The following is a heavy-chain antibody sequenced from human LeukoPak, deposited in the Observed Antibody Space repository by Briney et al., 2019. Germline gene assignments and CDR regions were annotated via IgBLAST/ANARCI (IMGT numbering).Heavy chain of an antibody. V-gene: IGHV3-53*01. CDR3: ARTYCSGGSCYGDAFDI. CDR2: IYSGGST. D-gene: IGHD2-15*01. CDR1: GFTVSSNY. J-gene: IGHJ3*02. Sequence: GGSLRLSCAASGFTVSSNYMSWVRQAPGEGLEWVSVIYSGGSTYYADSVKGRFTISRDNSKNTLYLQMNSLRAEDTAVYYCARTYCSGGSCYGDAFDIWGQGTMVTVSS.